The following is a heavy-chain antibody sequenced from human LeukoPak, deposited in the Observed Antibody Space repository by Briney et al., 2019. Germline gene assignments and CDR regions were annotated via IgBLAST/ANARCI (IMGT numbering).Heavy chain of an antibody. D-gene: IGHD3-22*01. J-gene: IGHJ4*02. CDR2: IYYSGST. CDR1: GGSISSYY. CDR3: ARNRYDSSGYTNDY. Sequence: SETLSLTCTVSGGSISSYYWSWIRQPPGKGLEWIGYIYYSGSTNYNPSLKSRVTISVDTSKNQFSLKLSSVTAADTAVYYCARNRYDSSGYTNDYWGRGTLVTVSS. V-gene: IGHV4-59*01.